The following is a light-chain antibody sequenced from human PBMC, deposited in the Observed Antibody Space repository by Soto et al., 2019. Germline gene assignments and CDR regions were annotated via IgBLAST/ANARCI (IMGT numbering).Light chain of an antibody. CDR3: QQYSDWPLT. Sequence: EIVMTQSPATLSVSPGERATLSCRASQSLRSNLAWYQQNPGQAPRLLIYSTSTRATGIPARFSGSGSGTEFTLTISSLQSEDFAVYYCQQYSDWPLTFGGGTKVEIK. CDR2: STS. CDR1: QSLRSN. V-gene: IGKV3-15*01. J-gene: IGKJ4*01.